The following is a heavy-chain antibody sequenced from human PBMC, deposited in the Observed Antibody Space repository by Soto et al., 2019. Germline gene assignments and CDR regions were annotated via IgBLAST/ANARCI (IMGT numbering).Heavy chain of an antibody. Sequence: SETLSLTCAVYGGSFSGYYWSWIRQPPGKGLEWIGEINHSGSTNYNPSLKSRVTISVDTSKNQFSLKLSSVTAADTAVYYCARGFSYGENNYYGMDVWGQGTTVTVSS. D-gene: IGHD4-17*01. CDR2: INHSGST. CDR3: ARGFSYGENNYYGMDV. V-gene: IGHV4-34*01. CDR1: GGSFSGYY. J-gene: IGHJ6*02.